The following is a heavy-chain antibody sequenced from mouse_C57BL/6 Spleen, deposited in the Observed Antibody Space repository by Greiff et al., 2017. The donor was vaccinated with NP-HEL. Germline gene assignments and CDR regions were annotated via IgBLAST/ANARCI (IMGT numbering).Heavy chain of an antibody. CDR1: GYTFTDYN. V-gene: IGHV1-22*01. J-gene: IGHJ3*01. D-gene: IGHD2-4*01. CDR2: INPNNGGT. Sequence: EVQLQQSGPELVKPGASVKMSCKASGYTFTDYNMHWVKQSHGKSLEWIGYINPNNGGTSYNQKVKGKATLTVNKSSSTAYMELRSLTSEDSAVYSCARDYYDYPWFAYWGQVTLVTVSA. CDR3: ARDYYDYPWFAY.